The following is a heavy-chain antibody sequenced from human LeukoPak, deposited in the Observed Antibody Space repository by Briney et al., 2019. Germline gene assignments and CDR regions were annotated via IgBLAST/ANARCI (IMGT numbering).Heavy chain of an antibody. CDR3: ARGAPGYCSSTTCYPDSYFYYYYMDV. Sequence: ASVKVSCKASGYTFTGYYMHWVRQAPGQGLEWMGWINPNSGGTNYAQKFQGRVTITADKSTSTAYMELSSLRSEDTAVYYCARGAPGYCSSTTCYPDSYFYYYYMDVWGKGTTVTISS. CDR1: GYTFTGYY. D-gene: IGHD2-2*01. V-gene: IGHV1-2*02. J-gene: IGHJ6*03. CDR2: INPNSGGT.